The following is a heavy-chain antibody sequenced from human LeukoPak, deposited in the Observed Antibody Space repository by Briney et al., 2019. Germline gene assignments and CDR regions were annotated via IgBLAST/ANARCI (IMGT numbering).Heavy chain of an antibody. J-gene: IGHJ4*02. Sequence: GGSLRLSCAASGFTFSSYAMSWVRQAPGKGLEWVSAISGSGGSTYYADSVKGRFTTSRDNSKNTLYLQMNSLRAEDTAVYYCAKDAAGSYYDSSGYYPFDYWGQGTLVTVSS. CDR2: ISGSGGST. CDR1: GFTFSSYA. CDR3: AKDAAGSYYDSSGYYPFDY. V-gene: IGHV3-23*01. D-gene: IGHD3-22*01.